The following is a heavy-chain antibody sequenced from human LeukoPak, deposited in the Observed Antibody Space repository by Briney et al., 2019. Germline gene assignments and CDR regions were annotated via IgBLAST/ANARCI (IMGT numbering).Heavy chain of an antibody. D-gene: IGHD2-15*01. CDR3: ARRIYYYYMDV. CDR2: IYYSGST. V-gene: IGHV4-59*12. CDR1: GGSISSYY. J-gene: IGHJ6*03. Sequence: PSETLSLTCTVSGGSISSYYWSWIRQPPGRGLEWIGYIYYSGSTNYNPSLKSRVTISVDTSKNQFSLKLSSVTAADTAVYYCARRIYYYYMDVWGKGTTVTVSS.